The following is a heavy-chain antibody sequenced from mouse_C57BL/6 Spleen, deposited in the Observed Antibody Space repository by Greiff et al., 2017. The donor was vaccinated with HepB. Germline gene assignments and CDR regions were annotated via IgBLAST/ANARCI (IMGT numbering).Heavy chain of an antibody. D-gene: IGHD1-1*01. CDR2: IRLKSDNYAT. J-gene: IGHJ2*01. Sequence: EVHLVESGGGLVQPGGSMKLSCVASGFTFSNYWMNWVRQSPEKGLEWVAQIRLKSDNYATHYAESVKGRFTISRDDSKSSVYLQMNNLRAEDTGIYYCTDHYGSSLPFDYWGQGTTLTVSS. CDR3: TDHYGSSLPFDY. V-gene: IGHV6-3*01. CDR1: GFTFSNYW.